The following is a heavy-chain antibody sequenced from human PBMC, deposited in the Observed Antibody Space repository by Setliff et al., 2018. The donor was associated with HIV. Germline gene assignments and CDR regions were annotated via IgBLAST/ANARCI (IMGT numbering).Heavy chain of an antibody. CDR1: GFTLTDYP. CDR3: VRDPIEGSPDYFDY. D-gene: IGHD1-26*01. V-gene: IGHV3-30*04. J-gene: IGHJ4*02. CDR2: IASHGNWH. Sequence: GGSLRLSCAASGFTLTDYPMHWVRQAPGNGLEWVAVIASHGNWHDYAASVEGRFTISRDNSRNTLFLQMNNLRPEDTATYYCVRDPIEGSPDYFDYWGQGALVTVSS.